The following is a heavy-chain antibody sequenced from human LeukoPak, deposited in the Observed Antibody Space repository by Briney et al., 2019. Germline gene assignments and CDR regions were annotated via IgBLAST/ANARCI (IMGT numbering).Heavy chain of an antibody. J-gene: IGHJ4*02. CDR3: ARYGMTTVTAWGFDY. CDR1: GDSISSYY. V-gene: IGHV4-59*01. CDR2: IYYSGST. D-gene: IGHD4-17*01. Sequence: PSETLSLTCTVSGDSISSYYWSWIRQPPGKGLEWIGYIYYSGSTNYNPSLKSRVTIAVDTSKNQFSLKVRFVTAADTAVYYCARYGMTTVTAWGFDYWGQGTLVTVSS.